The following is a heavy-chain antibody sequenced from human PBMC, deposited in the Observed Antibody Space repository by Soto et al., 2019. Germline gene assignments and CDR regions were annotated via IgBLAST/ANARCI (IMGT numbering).Heavy chain of an antibody. D-gene: IGHD4-17*01. V-gene: IGHV3-23*01. CDR3: ATMDGYFQF. J-gene: IGHJ4*02. Sequence: GGSLRLSCVASGFNFSYNAMSWVRQAPGEGLQWVSTISGSGEKTYYADSVKGRFTISRDNSKKTHYLQMSSLRAEDSAIYYCATMDGYFQFWGQGTLVTVSS. CDR2: ISGSGEKT. CDR1: GFNFSYNA.